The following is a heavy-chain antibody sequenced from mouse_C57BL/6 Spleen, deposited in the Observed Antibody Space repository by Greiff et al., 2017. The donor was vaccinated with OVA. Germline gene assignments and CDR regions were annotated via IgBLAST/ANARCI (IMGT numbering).Heavy chain of an antibody. D-gene: IGHD2-2*01. J-gene: IGHJ3*01. CDR1: GFTFSSYA. CDR2: ISDGGSYT. CDR3: ARDSGGYFAY. V-gene: IGHV5-4*01. Sequence: EVKLQASGGGLVKPGGSLKLSCAASGFTFSSYAMSWVRQTPEKRLEWVATISDGGSYTYYPDNVKGRFTISRDNAKNNLYLQMSHLKSEDTAMYYCARDSGGYFAYWGQGTLVTVSA.